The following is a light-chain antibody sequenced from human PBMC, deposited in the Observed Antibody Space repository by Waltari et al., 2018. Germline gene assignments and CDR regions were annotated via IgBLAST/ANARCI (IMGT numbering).Light chain of an antibody. CDR2: NVS. V-gene: IGLV2-11*01. CDR1: SSDVGRYDY. J-gene: IGLJ3*02. CDR3: CSYAAASHWV. Sequence: QSALTQPRSVSGSPGQSVTISCTGISSDVGRYDYVSWYQQHPDKAPKLVIYNVSKRPSGVPDRVSGSKSGNTAPLTISGLQAEDEGDYYCCSYAAASHWVFGGGTKLTVL.